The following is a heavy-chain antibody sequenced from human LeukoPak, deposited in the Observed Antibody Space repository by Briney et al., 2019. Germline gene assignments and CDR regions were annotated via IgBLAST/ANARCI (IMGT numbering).Heavy chain of an antibody. D-gene: IGHD6-13*01. CDR1: GFTFSSYS. CDR3: AKLSPAAVTFDY. J-gene: IGHJ4*02. V-gene: IGHV3-23*01. Sequence: GGSLRLSCAASGFTFSSYSMNWVRQAPGKGLEWVSVISGSGGTTYHADSVKGRFTISRDNSKNTLYLQMNSLRAEDTAVYYCAKLSPAAVTFDYWGQGTLVTVSS. CDR2: ISGSGGTT.